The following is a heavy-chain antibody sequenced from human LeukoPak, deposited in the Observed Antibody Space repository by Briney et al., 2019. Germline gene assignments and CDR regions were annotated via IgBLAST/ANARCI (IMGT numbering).Heavy chain of an antibody. Sequence: GRSLRLSCAASGFTFSSYSMNWVRQAPGKGLEWVSSIGSSSSYIYYADSVKGRFTISRDNAKNSLYLQMNSLRAEDTAVYYCAREYLGSRYFDLWGRGTLVTVSS. D-gene: IGHD7-27*01. CDR1: GFTFSSYS. CDR2: IGSSSSYI. J-gene: IGHJ2*01. V-gene: IGHV3-21*01. CDR3: AREYLGSRYFDL.